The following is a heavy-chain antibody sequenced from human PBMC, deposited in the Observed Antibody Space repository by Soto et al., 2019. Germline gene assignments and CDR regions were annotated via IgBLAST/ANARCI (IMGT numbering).Heavy chain of an antibody. J-gene: IGHJ6*03. CDR3: TILSGITGIPNYYYYMDV. V-gene: IGHV3-73*01. CDR1: GFTFSGFA. Sequence: GGSLRLSCAASGFTFSGFAMHWVRQASGKGLEWVGRIRSKANSYATAYAASVKGRFTISRDDSKNTAYLQMNSLKTEDTAVYYCTILSGITGIPNYYYYMDVWGKGTTVTVSS. CDR2: IRSKANSYAT. D-gene: IGHD1-20*01.